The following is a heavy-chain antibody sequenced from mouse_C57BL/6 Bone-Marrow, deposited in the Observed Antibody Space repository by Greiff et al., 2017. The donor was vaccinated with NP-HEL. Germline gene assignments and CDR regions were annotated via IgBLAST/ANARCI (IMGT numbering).Heavy chain of an antibody. CDR2: INPSSGYT. J-gene: IGHJ2*01. CDR1: GYTFTSYW. Sequence: VHLVESGAELAKPGASVKLSCKASGYTFTSYWMHWVKQRPGQGLEWIGYINPSSGYTKYNQKFKDKATLTADKSSSTAYMQLSSLTYEDSAVYYCARSASITTVPPDYWGQGTTLTVSS. CDR3: ARSASITTVPPDY. D-gene: IGHD1-1*01. V-gene: IGHV1-7*01.